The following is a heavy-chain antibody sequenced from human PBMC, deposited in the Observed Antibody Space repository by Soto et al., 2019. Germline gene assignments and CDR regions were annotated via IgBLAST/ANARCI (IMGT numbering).Heavy chain of an antibody. Sequence: PSETLSLTCAVSGGSISSGGYSCNWIRQPPGKGLEWIGYIYHSGSTYYNPSLKSRVTISVDRSKNQFSLKLSSVTAADTAVYYCARLVDTAPLMRILRGNYYYYGMDVWGQGTTVT. CDR3: ARLVDTAPLMRILRGNYYYYGMDV. CDR2: IYHSGST. V-gene: IGHV4-30-2*01. D-gene: IGHD5-18*01. CDR1: GGSISSGGYS. J-gene: IGHJ6*02.